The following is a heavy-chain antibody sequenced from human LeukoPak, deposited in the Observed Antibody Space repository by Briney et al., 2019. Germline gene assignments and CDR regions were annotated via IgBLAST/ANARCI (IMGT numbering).Heavy chain of an antibody. CDR2: INSVSSYT. D-gene: IGHD1-26*01. CDR3: AREMYRGSYFVRRVFDI. Sequence: GGSLRLSCAASGFTFSDYYMSWSRQAPGKGREWVSYINSVSSYTNYAHSVKGRFTISRDTVKKSLYLHMNRLRDQDTRLYYSAREMYRGSYFVRRVFDIWGQGTKVTVSS. V-gene: IGHV3-11*05. J-gene: IGHJ3*02. CDR1: GFTFSDYY.